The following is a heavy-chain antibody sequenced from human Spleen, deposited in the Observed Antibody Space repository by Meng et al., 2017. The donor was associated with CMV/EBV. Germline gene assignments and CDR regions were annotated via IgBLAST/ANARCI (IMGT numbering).Heavy chain of an antibody. D-gene: IGHD3-3*01. J-gene: IGHJ4*02. CDR2: INWYGGST. CDR3: ARPAGYDFWTGWYDY. Sequence: GGSLRLSCAVSGFTFDDYAMSWVRQVQGKGLEWVSGINWYGGSTGYVDSVKGRVTVSRDNAKHSLYLQMNSLTAEDTALYYCARPAGYDFWTGWYDYWAQGTQVTVSS. V-gene: IGHV3-20*04. CDR1: GFTFDDYA.